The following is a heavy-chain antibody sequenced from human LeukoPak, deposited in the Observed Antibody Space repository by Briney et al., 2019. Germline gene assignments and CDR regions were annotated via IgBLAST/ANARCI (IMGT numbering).Heavy chain of an antibody. CDR2: IYFSGST. Sequence: PSETLSLTCTVSDDSIGNYYWSWIRQSPGKGLEWIGYIYFSGSTNYNPSLKRRVTLSVVTSKNQFSLRLTSVTAADTATYYCARVGGSNFYNYGMDVWGQGTTVIVSS. CDR3: ARVGGSNFYNYGMDV. J-gene: IGHJ6*02. D-gene: IGHD4-11*01. V-gene: IGHV4-59*01. CDR1: DDSIGNYY.